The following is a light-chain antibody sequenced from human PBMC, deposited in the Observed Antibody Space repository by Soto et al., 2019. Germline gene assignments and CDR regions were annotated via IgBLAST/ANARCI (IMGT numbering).Light chain of an antibody. V-gene: IGKV1-5*03. CDR3: QQYNSYST. CDR2: KAS. J-gene: IGKJ2*01. Sequence: DIQMTQSPSTLSASVGERVTITCRASQSISSWLAWYQQKPGKAPKLLIYKASNLQTGVPSRFSGSGSGTAFTLTISSLQPDDFATYFCQQYNSYSTFGQGTKLEIK. CDR1: QSISSW.